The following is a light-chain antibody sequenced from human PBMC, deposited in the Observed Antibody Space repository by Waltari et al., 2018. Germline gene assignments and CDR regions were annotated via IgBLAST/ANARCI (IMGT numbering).Light chain of an antibody. CDR3: QQYDNLPVT. J-gene: IGKJ1*01. Sequence: DIQMTQSLSSLSASVRDRVTITCQASQDISKYLSWYQQKPGKAPKLLIYGASNLETGVPSRFSGSGSRTDFTFTISSLQPEDVATYYCQQYDNLPVTFGQGTKVEIK. CDR1: QDISKY. CDR2: GAS. V-gene: IGKV1-33*01.